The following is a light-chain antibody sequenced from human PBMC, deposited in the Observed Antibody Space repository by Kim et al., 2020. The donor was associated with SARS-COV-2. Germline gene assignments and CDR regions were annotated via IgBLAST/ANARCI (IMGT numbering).Light chain of an antibody. V-gene: IGKV1-27*01. CDR1: QGISSS. CDR2: AAS. J-gene: IGKJ1*01. CDR3: QKYDRAPWT. Sequence: ASVGDRVTITCRASQGISSSLAWYQQNPGKVPRLLIYAASALQSGVPSRFSGSGSGTDFTLTISSLQPEDVATYYCQKYDRAPWTFGQGTKVDIK.